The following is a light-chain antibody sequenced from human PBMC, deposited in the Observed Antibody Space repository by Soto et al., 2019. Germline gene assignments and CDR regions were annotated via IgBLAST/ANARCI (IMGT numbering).Light chain of an antibody. CDR1: PSVSSY. CDR2: DAS. Sequence: ELVLTQSPATLSLSPGERATLSCRASPSVSSYLAWSQQKPGQAPMLLIYDASNRATGIPDRISGSGSGTDITLSISSLEPEDFAVYSGQQRSNWPPLTLGGGTKVESK. V-gene: IGKV3-11*01. CDR3: QQRSNWPPLT. J-gene: IGKJ4*01.